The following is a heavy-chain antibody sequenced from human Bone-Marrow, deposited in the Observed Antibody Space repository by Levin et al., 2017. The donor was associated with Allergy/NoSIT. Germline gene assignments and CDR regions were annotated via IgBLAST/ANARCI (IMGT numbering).Heavy chain of an antibody. D-gene: IGHD1-26*01. V-gene: IGHV1-69*13. CDR2: IIPIFGTP. CDR1: GGIFSSYG. CDR3: ARDVDVGKTAFDI. J-gene: IGHJ3*02. Sequence: EASVKVSCKASGGIFSSYGINWVRQAPGQGLEWMGGIIPIFGTPNYAQKFQGRVAITADESTSTAYMELSSLRSEDTAVYYCARDVDVGKTAFDIWGQGTMVTVSS.